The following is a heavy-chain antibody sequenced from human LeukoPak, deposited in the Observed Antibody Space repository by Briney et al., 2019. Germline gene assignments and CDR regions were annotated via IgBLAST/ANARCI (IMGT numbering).Heavy chain of an antibody. CDR3: ARGDSSGYYYCDY. CDR1: GGTFSSYA. J-gene: IGHJ4*02. D-gene: IGHD3-22*01. CDR2: IIPIFGTA. V-gene: IGHV1-69*13. Sequence: ASVKVSCKASGGTFSSYAISWVRQAPGQGLEWMGGIIPIFGTANYAQKFQGRVTITADESTSTAYMELSSLRSEDTAVYYCARGDSSGYYYCDYWGQGTLVTVSS.